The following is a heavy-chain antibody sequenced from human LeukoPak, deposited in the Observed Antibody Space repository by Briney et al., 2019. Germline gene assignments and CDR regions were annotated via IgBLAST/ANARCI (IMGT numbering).Heavy chain of an antibody. V-gene: IGHV3-23*01. CDR2: FETSGRT. D-gene: IGHD3-22*01. CDR1: GFTFSSYA. J-gene: IGHJ4*02. Sequence: GGSLRLSCAASGFTFSSYAMSWVRQAPWKGLEWVSCFETSGRTLYADSVKGRFTISRDNSKNTLNLQMNSLRAEDTAVYYCTQQSTAYSRFDYWGQGTLVTVSS. CDR3: TQQSTAYSRFDY.